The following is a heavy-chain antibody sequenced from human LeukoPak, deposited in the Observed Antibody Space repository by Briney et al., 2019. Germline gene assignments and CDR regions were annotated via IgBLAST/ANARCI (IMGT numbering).Heavy chain of an antibody. CDR3: AIDQPVAGVSNFDS. D-gene: IGHD6-19*01. CDR1: GYTFTRYA. J-gene: IGHJ4*02. Sequence: VASVKVSCKASGYTFTRYAMNWLRQAPGQGLEWMGWINPNTGNPTYAQAFTGRFVFSLDTSVSTAYLQISSLNTEVTAVYYCAIDQPVAGVSNFDSWGQGTLVTVSS. CDR2: INPNTGNP. V-gene: IGHV7-4-1*02.